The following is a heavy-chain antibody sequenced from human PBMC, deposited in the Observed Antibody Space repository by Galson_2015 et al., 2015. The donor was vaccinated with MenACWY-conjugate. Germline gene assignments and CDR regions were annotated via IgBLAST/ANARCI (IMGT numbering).Heavy chain of an antibody. Sequence: SLRLSCAASGFTFSSYGMHWVRQAPGKGLEWVAVISYDGSNEYYADSVKGRFTISRDNSKNTLYLQMNSLRAEDTAVYYCAKGLSDIVVVPAAIGSLYYYYGMDVWGQGTTVTVSS. CDR1: GFTFSSYG. J-gene: IGHJ6*02. D-gene: IGHD2-2*01. CDR3: AKGLSDIVVVPAAIGSLYYYYGMDV. CDR2: ISYDGSNE. V-gene: IGHV3-30*18.